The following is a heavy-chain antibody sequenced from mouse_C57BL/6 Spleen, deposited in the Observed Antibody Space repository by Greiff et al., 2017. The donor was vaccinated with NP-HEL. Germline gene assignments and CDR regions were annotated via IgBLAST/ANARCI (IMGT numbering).Heavy chain of an antibody. CDR1: GYTFTSYW. D-gene: IGHD1-1*01. J-gene: IGHJ1*03. V-gene: IGHV1-53*01. Sequence: QVQLQQPGTELVKPGASVKLSCKASGYTFTSYWMHWVKQRPGQGLEWIGNINPSNGGTNYNEKFKSKATLTVDKSSSTAYLQLSSLTSEDSAVDYCARYYGSSFWYFDVWGTGTTVTVSS. CDR2: INPSNGGT. CDR3: ARYYGSSFWYFDV.